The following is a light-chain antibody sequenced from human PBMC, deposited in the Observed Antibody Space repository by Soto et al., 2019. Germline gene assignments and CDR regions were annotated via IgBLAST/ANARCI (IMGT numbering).Light chain of an antibody. Sequence: EIVLTQSPATLYLYPGERATLSCRASQNVANYLDWYQQKPGQAPRLLIYESSNRATGIAARFSGSGSGTDFTLTISSLEPEDFAVYYCQHRSNFPQKFGQGTKVYIK. V-gene: IGKV3-11*01. J-gene: IGKJ1*01. CDR3: QHRSNFPQK. CDR2: ESS. CDR1: QNVANY.